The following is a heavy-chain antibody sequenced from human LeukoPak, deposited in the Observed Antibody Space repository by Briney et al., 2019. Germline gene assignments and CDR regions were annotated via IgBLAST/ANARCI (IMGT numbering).Heavy chain of an antibody. Sequence: RGSLRLSCAGSGFTFSSYAMSWVRQAPGKGLEWVSTISGSGGAGTYYADSVKGRFTVSRDNSRNTLYLPMNSLRAEDTAVYYCVKDRGGSPFYGMDVWGQGTTVTVSS. D-gene: IGHD1-26*01. V-gene: IGHV3-23*01. CDR3: VKDRGGSPFYGMDV. CDR1: GFTFSSYA. CDR2: ISGSGGAGT. J-gene: IGHJ6*02.